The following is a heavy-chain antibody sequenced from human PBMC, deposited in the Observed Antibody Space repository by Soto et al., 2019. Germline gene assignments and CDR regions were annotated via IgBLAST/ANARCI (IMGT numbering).Heavy chain of an antibody. V-gene: IGHV4-34*01. CDR1: GGSFSGYY. J-gene: IGHJ3*02. Sequence: QVQLQQWGAGLLKPSETLSLTCAVYGGSFSGYYWSWIRQPPGKGLEWIGEINHGGSTNYNPSLKSRVTISVDTSKNQFSLKLSSVTAADTAVYYCARGSHLGELSPIAECLDAFDIWGQGTMVTVSS. CDR2: INHGGST. D-gene: IGHD3-16*02. CDR3: ARGSHLGELSPIAECLDAFDI.